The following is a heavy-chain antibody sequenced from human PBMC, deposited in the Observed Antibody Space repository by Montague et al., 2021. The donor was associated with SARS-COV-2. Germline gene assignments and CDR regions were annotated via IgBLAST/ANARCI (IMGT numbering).Heavy chain of an antibody. CDR2: ISTSGNT. V-gene: IGHV4-61*02. Sequence: TLSLTCTVSGGSVNSGNYYWSWIRQPAGKRLEWMGRISTSGNTNYNPSLKSRLSILVDTSKNQFSLNLRSVTAAATAVYYGARDTEVEIRTYSYYKMDVWGLGTTVTVSS. CDR3: ARDTEVEIRTYSYYKMDV. CDR1: GGSVNSGNYY. D-gene: IGHD2-21*01. J-gene: IGHJ6*02.